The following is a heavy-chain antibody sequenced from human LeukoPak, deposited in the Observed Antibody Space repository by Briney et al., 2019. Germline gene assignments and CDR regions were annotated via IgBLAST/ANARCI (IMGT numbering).Heavy chain of an antibody. CDR1: GGSISSYY. CDR3: ARESSSKWSGWYGHYYYGMDV. CDR2: IYTSRST. Sequence: SETLSLTCTVSGGSISSYYWSWIRQPAGKGLEWIGRIYTSRSTNYNPSLKSRVTMSVDTSKNQFSLKLSSVTAADTAVYYCARESSSKWSGWYGHYYYGMDVWGQGTTVTVSS. J-gene: IGHJ6*02. D-gene: IGHD6-19*01. V-gene: IGHV4-4*07.